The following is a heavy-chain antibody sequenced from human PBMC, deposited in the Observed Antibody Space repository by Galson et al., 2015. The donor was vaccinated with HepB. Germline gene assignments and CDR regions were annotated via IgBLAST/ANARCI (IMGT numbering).Heavy chain of an antibody. Sequence: LRLSCAASGFTFSSYAMHWVRQAPGKGLEWVAVISYDGSNKYYADSVKGRFTISRDNSKNTRYLQMNSLRAEDTAVYYCARGGIAAAGPITDWYFDLWGRGTLVTVSS. J-gene: IGHJ2*01. CDR3: ARGGIAAAGPITDWYFDL. CDR1: GFTFSSYA. D-gene: IGHD6-13*01. V-gene: IGHV3-30-3*01. CDR2: ISYDGSNK.